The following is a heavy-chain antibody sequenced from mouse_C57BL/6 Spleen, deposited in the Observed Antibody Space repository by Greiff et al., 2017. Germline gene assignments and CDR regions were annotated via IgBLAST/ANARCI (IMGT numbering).Heavy chain of an antibody. CDR3: ARSGYYTYYFDY. Sequence: VQLQQSGPELVKPGASVKISCKASGYSFTGYYMHWVKQSSEKSLEWIGEINPSTGGTSYNQKFKGKATLTVDKSSSTAYMQLKSLTSEDSAVYYCARSGYYTYYFDYWGQGTTLTVSS. CDR2: INPSTGGT. V-gene: IGHV1-43*01. CDR1: GYSFTGYY. D-gene: IGHD2-3*01. J-gene: IGHJ2*01.